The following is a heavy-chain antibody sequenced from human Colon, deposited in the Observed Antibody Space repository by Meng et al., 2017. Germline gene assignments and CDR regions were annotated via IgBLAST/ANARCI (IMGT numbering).Heavy chain of an antibody. J-gene: IGHJ3*01. V-gene: IGHV1-46*01. Sequence: ASVKVPRKASGYTFINYYIHWVRQVPGQGLEWMGVINPDDGITVYAPKFQGRLTLTRDTSTSTVYMELSSLKSEDTAVYYCARPFSLIRGSDAFHVWGQGSLVTVSS. CDR2: INPDDGIT. D-gene: IGHD3-10*01. CDR1: GYTFINYY. CDR3: ARPFSLIRGSDAFHV.